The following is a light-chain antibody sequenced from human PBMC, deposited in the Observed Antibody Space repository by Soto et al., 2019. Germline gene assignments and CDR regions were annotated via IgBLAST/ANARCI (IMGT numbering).Light chain of an antibody. CDR1: QSVLYSSNNKNY. J-gene: IGKJ2*01. CDR3: QQYYSTPMYT. V-gene: IGKV4-1*01. Sequence: DIVMTQSPDSLAVSLGERATIKCKSSQSVLYSSNNKNYLAWYQQKPGQPPKLLIYWASTRESGVPDRFSGSESGTDFTLTISSLQAEDVAVYYCQQYYSTPMYTFGQGTKLEIK. CDR2: WAS.